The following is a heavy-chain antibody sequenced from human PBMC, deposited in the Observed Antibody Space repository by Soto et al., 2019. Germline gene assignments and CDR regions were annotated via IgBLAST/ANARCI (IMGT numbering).Heavy chain of an antibody. V-gene: IGHV4-61*01. CDR1: GASVSSASYY. D-gene: IGHD2-15*01. Sequence: SETLSLTCTVPGASVSSASYYWSWIRQPPGKGLEWIAYIYYSGSTNYNPSLKSRVTISLDTSKNQFSLNLSSVTAADTAVYYCARTIYCSGGTCYFGGFDYWGQGILVTVSS. CDR2: IYYSGST. CDR3: ARTIYCSGGTCYFGGFDY. J-gene: IGHJ4*02.